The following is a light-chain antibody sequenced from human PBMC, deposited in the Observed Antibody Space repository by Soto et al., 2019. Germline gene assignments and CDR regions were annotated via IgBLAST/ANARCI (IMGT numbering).Light chain of an antibody. CDR3: QEYGSSPPWA. J-gene: IGKJ1*01. CDR1: QSVSSSY. V-gene: IGKV3-20*01. CDR2: GAP. Sequence: EMVVPQSPGTLSFSPGERATLSFRASQSVSSSYLAWYQQKPGHAPRLLIYGAPSSATRIPDSFSGTGSGTDFTLAISRRESEYLAVDDYQEYGSSPPWAFDQVTKV.